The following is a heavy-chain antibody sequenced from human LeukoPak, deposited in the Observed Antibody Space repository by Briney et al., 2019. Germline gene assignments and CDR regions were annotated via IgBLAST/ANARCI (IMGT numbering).Heavy chain of an antibody. CDR1: GYTFTGYY. CDR2: INPNSGGT. D-gene: IGHD4-17*01. J-gene: IGHJ6*03. V-gene: IGHV1-2*02. CDR3: ARDHYGDYVRDYYYYMDV. Sequence: ASVTVSCKASGYTFTGYYMHWVRQAPGQGLEWMGWINPNSGGTNYAQKFQGRVTMTRDTSISTAYMELSRLRSDDTAVYYCARDHYGDYVRDYYYYMDVWGKGTTVTVSS.